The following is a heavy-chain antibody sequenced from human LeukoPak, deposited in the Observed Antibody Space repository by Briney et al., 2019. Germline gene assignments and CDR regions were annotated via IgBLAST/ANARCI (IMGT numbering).Heavy chain of an antibody. CDR3: AKRGVVIRVILVGFHKEAYYFDS. CDR1: GITLSNYG. D-gene: IGHD3-22*01. J-gene: IGHJ4*02. Sequence: GGSLRLSCAVSGITLSNYGMSWVRQAPGKGLEWVAGISGSGGSTNYADSVKGRFTISRDNRKNTLYLQMNSLRVEDTAVHFCAKRGVVIRVILVGFHKEAYYFDSWGQGALVTVSS. CDR2: ISGSGGST. V-gene: IGHV3-23*01.